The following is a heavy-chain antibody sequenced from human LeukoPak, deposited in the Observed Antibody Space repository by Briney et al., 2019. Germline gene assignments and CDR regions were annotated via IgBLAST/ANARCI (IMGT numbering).Heavy chain of an antibody. CDR1: GGSISSYY. J-gene: IGHJ4*02. CDR2: IYYSGST. D-gene: IGHD6-19*01. CDR3: ARAWYSSGCSDY. Sequence: PSETLSLTCTVSGGSISSYYWSWIRQPPGKGLEWIGYIYYSGSTNYNPSLKSRVTISVDTSKNQFSLKLSSVTAADTAMYYCARAWYSSGCSDYWGQGTLVTVSS. V-gene: IGHV4-59*01.